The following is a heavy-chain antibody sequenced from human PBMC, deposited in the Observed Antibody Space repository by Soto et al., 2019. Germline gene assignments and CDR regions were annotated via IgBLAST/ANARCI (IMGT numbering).Heavy chain of an antibody. J-gene: IGHJ4*02. V-gene: IGHV4-39*01. D-gene: IGHD2-15*01. Sequence: SETLSLTCSVSGGSINSNNYYWACIRQPPGKGLAWIASIYYDGSTYYNPSLKSRVTISVDASKNRFYLQLRSVTAADTAVYYCAKVVVAATRHTDFDSWGQGTLVTVSS. CDR2: IYYDGST. CDR3: AKVVVAATRHTDFDS. CDR1: GGSINSNNYY.